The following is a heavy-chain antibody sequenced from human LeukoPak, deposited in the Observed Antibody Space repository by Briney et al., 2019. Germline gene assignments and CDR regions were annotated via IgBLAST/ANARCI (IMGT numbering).Heavy chain of an antibody. V-gene: IGHV1-2*02. Sequence: GASVKVSCKASGYTFTGYYMHWVRQAPGQGLEWMGWINPNSGGTNYAQKFQGRVTMTRDTSISTAYMELSRLRSDDTAVYYCARWEDSSSWFFDYWGQGTLVTVSS. CDR3: ARWEDSSSWFFDY. CDR2: INPNSGGT. J-gene: IGHJ4*02. CDR1: GYTFTGYY. D-gene: IGHD6-13*01.